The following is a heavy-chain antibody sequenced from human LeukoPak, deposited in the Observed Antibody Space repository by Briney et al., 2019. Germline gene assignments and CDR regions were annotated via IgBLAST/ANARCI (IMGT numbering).Heavy chain of an antibody. V-gene: IGHV4-4*02. D-gene: IGHD3-9*01. Sequence: SGTLSLTCAVSGGSISSSNWWSWVRQPPGKGLEWIGEIYHSGSTNYNPSLKSRVTISVDKSKNQFSLKLSSVTAADTAVYYCARASVLRYFDWLLPFDYWGQGTLVTVSS. CDR3: ARASVLRYFDWLLPFDY. J-gene: IGHJ4*02. CDR2: IYHSGST. CDR1: GGSISSSNW.